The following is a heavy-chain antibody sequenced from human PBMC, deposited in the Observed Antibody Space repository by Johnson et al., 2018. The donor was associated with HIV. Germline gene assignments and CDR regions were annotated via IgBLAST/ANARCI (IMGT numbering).Heavy chain of an antibody. CDR3: ARDRGRYGYAAFDI. D-gene: IGHD5-18*01. V-gene: IGHV3-7*01. Sequence: VQLVESGGGLVQPGGSLRLSCAASGFTFSRYWLTWVRQAPGKGLEWVANIKQDGSEKYYADSVKGRFTISRDNSKNTLYLQMNSLRAEDTAVYYCARDRGRYGYAAFDIWGQGTMVTVSS. CDR1: GFTFSRYW. J-gene: IGHJ3*02. CDR2: IKQDGSEK.